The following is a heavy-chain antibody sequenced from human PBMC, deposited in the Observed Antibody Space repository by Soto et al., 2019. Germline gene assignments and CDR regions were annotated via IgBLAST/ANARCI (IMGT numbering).Heavy chain of an antibody. J-gene: IGHJ4*01. CDR2: ISSSGHSI. D-gene: IGHD3-3*01. Sequence: EVRLVESGGGLVKPGESLTLSCKGFDFILSPSTIHWVRRAPGKGLGWVSSISSSGHSIDYAGSSQGRFTISRDNAKNSVFLHMNSLRAEDTAVYYCAGDSAFSLAGPIFGFWGQGTLVTVSS. CDR1: DFILSPST. V-gene: IGHV3-21*01. CDR3: AGDSAFSLAGPIFGF.